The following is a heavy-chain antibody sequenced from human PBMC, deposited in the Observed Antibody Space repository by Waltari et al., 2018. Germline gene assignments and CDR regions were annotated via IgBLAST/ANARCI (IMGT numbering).Heavy chain of an antibody. D-gene: IGHD2-8*01. J-gene: IGHJ4*02. CDR1: GFTFSTYD. CDR2: IGVAGDT. V-gene: IGHV3-13*01. Sequence: EVQLVESGGGLVQPGGTLRLSCAASGFTFSTYDMHWVRQATGKGLEWVSAIGVAGDTYYAGSVKGRFTISRENAKSSFYLQLNSLGAGDTAVYYCARDRCPNGLCMGFDYWGQGILVTVSS. CDR3: ARDRCPNGLCMGFDY.